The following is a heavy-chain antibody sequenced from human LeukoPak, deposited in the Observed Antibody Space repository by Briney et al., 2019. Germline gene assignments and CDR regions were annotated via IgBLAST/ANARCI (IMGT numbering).Heavy chain of an antibody. CDR1: GFTFSSYG. CDR2: IWYGGSNK. Sequence: GGSLRLSCAASGFTFSSYGMHWVRQAPGKGLEWVAVIWYGGSNKYYADSVKGRFTISRDNSKNTLYLQMNSLRAEDTAVYYCAKERSMSSSTLLVGDYWGQGILVTVSS. J-gene: IGHJ4*02. D-gene: IGHD2-2*01. CDR3: AKERSMSSSTLLVGDY. V-gene: IGHV3-33*06.